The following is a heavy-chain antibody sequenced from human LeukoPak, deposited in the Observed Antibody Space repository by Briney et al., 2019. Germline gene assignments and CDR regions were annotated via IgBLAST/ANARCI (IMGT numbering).Heavy chain of an antibody. J-gene: IGHJ4*02. CDR1: GGSISSSSYY. CDR2: IYYSGST. D-gene: IGHD3-10*01. Sequence: PSETLSLTCTVSGGSISSSSYYWGWIRQPPGKGLEWIGSIYYSGSTYYNPSLKSRVTISVDASKNQFSLKLSSVTAADTAVYYCARGREFGVWFGELSYYFDYWGQGTLVTVSS. CDR3: ARGREFGVWFGELSYYFDY. V-gene: IGHV4-39*07.